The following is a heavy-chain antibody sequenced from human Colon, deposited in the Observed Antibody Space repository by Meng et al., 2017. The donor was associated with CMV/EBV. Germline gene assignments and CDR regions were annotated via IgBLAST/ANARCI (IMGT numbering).Heavy chain of an antibody. J-gene: IGHJ4*02. CDR1: GYTFTGYW. V-gene: IGHV1-2*06. CDR3: TREGFEY. Sequence: QVQLVQSGVEVKKPGTSVNLSCKASGYTFTGYWMHWVRQAPGQGLEWMGRIKPSTGDTNYAQNFQGRVTVTRDTSISTVYMEVNSLTSDDTAVYYCTREGFEYWGQGALVTVSS. CDR2: IKPSTGDT.